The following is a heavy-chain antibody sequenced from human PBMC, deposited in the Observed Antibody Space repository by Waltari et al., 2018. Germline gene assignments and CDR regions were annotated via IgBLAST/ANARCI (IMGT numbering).Heavy chain of an antibody. Sequence: QVQLQESGPGLVKPSETLSLTCTVSGCFNNDYYWSWIRQPPGKGLEWIGYMHSTGSADYNPSLKSRVTVSIDTSNKEFSLKLSSVAATDSAVYYCARGASNSGFSFASWGQGTLVTVSS. J-gene: IGHJ4*02. CDR2: MHSTGSA. D-gene: IGHD5-12*01. V-gene: IGHV4-59*01. CDR3: ARGASNSGFSFAS. CDR1: GCFNNDYY.